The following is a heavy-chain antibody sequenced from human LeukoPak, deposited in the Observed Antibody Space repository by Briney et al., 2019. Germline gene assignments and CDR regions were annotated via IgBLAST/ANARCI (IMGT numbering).Heavy chain of an antibody. CDR3: ARLGNNLPYYMDV. CDR1: GYSFTSYW. Sequence: GESLKISCKGSGYSFTSYWIGWVRQMPGKGLEWMGIIFPGDSDTKYSPSFQGQVTISADKSISTAYLQWSSLQASDGAMYYCARLGNNLPYYMDVWGKGTTVTVSS. CDR2: IFPGDSDT. D-gene: IGHD1-14*01. J-gene: IGHJ6*03. V-gene: IGHV5-51*01.